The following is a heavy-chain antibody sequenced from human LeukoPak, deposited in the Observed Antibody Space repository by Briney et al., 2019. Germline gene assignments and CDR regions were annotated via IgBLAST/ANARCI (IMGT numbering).Heavy chain of an antibody. J-gene: IGHJ6*04. Sequence: SETLSLTCTVSGGSTRSGGNSWGWIRHPPGKGLEWIGSIYYSGSTYYNPSLKSRVTISVDTSKNQFSLKLSSVTAADTAVYYCARDPSVWGKGTTVTVSS. CDR2: IYYSGST. CDR1: GGSTRSGGNS. V-gene: IGHV4-39*07. CDR3: ARDPSV.